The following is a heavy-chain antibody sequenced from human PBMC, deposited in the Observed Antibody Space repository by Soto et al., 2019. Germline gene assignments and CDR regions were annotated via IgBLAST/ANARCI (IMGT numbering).Heavy chain of an antibody. J-gene: IGHJ4*02. V-gene: IGHV4-59*02. CDR3: AMDPAGDYGH. D-gene: IGHD4-17*01. CDR1: GGSVSDYY. Sequence: QVPLQESGPGLVKPSETLSLTCNVSGGSVSDYYWSWIRQAPGKGLEWIGYIHERGVTNYNPSLKSRVTMSVDTSKNQFSLTLRSVHTADTAIHFCAMDPAGDYGHWGRGTLITVSS. CDR2: IHERGVT.